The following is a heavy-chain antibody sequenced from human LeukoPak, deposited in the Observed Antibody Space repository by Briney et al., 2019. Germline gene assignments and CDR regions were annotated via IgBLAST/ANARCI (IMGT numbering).Heavy chain of an antibody. D-gene: IGHD2-21*01. CDR1: GYTLTELS. Sequence: ASVKVSCKVSGYTLTELSMHWVRQAPGKGLEWMGGFDPEDGETIYAQKFQGRVTMTKDTSTDTAYMELSSLRSEDTAVYYCATSSGPLIHDAFDIWGQGTMVTVSS. V-gene: IGHV1-24*01. J-gene: IGHJ3*02. CDR3: ATSSGPLIHDAFDI. CDR2: FDPEDGET.